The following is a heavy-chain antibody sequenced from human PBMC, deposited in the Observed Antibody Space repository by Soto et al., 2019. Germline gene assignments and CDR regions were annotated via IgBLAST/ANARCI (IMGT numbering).Heavy chain of an antibody. V-gene: IGHV1-18*01. J-gene: IGHJ5*02. CDR3: AREGFLMAGTSAHYNWFDP. CDR1: GYTFTSYG. D-gene: IGHD6-19*01. Sequence: ASVKVSCKASGYTFTSYGISWVRQAPGQGLEWMGWISAYNGNTNYAQKLQGRVTMTTDTSTSTAYMELRSLRSDDTAVYYCAREGFLMAGTSAHYNWFDPWGQGTLVTVFS. CDR2: ISAYNGNT.